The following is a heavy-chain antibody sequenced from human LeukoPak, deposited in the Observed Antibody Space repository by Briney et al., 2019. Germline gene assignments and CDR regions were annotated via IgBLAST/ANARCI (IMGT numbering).Heavy chain of an antibody. CDR2: IRSKAYGGTT. J-gene: IGHJ5*02. CDR1: GFTFGDYA. Sequence: GGSLRLSCTASGFTFGDYAMSWVRQAPGKGLEWVGFIRSKAYGGTTEYAASVKGRFTISRDDSKSIAYLQMNSLKTEDTAVYYCARVSGPGYNYFDPWGQGTLVTVSS. D-gene: IGHD1-20*01. CDR3: ARVSGPGYNYFDP. V-gene: IGHV3-49*04.